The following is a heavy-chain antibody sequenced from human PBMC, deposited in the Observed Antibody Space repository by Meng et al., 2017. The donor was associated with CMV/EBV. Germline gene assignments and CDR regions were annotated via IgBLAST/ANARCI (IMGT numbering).Heavy chain of an antibody. D-gene: IGHD2-2*01. CDR3: ARDLNVVVPAAMGGTTAKNKLGYYYYGMDV. CDR1: GFTVSSNY. J-gene: IGHJ6*02. Sequence: GESLKISCAASGFTVSSNYTSWVRQAPGKGLEWVSVIYSGGSTYYADSVEGRFTISRDNSKNTLYLQMNSLRAEDTAVYYCARDLNVVVPAAMGGTTAKNKLGYYYYGMDVWGQGTTVTVSS. V-gene: IGHV3-66*02. CDR2: IYSGGST.